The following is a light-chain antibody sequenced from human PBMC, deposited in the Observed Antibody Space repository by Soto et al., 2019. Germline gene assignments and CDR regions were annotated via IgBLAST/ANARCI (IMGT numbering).Light chain of an antibody. CDR1: RSNIGRNF. J-gene: IGLJ3*02. Sequence: QSVLTQSPSASGTPGQRVTISCSGSRSNIGRNFAYWYQHVPGTAPRLLIQRNNERPSGVPDRFSGSKSGTSVPLAISGLRSDDEANYYCAAWDDTLDAQVFGGGTKVTVL. CDR2: RNN. V-gene: IGLV1-47*01. CDR3: AAWDDTLDAQV.